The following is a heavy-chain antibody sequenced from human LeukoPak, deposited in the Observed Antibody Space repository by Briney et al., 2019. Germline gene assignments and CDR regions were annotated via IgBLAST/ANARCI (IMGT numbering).Heavy chain of an antibody. D-gene: IGHD2-2*02. V-gene: IGHV1-2*02. J-gene: IGHJ5*02. CDR3: ARAPGYCSSTSCYTGWFDP. CDR2: INPNSGGT. CDR1: GYTFTGYY. Sequence: ASVKVSCKASGYTFTGYYMHWVRQAPGQGREWMGWINPNSGGTNYAQKFQGRVTMTRDTSISTAYMELSRLRSDDTAVYYCARAPGYCSSTSCYTGWFDPWGQGTLVTVSS.